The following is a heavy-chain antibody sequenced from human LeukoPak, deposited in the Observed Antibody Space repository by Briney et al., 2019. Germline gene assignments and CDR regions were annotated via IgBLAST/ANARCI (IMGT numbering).Heavy chain of an antibody. V-gene: IGHV3-15*01. J-gene: IGHJ4*02. D-gene: IGHD4-17*01. CDR2: IKSKTAGGTT. Sequence: GGSLRLSCAASGFTFSSYAMHWVRQPPGKGLEWVGRIKSKTAGGTTDYAEFVEGRFSISRDDSKDTLYLEMNSLKTEDTAVYYCATEYYGAYNYWGRGTVVTVSS. CDR3: ATEYYGAYNY. CDR1: GFTFSSYA.